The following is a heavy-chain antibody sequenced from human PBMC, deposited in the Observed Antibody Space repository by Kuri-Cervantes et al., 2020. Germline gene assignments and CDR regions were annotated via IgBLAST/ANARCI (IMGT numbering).Heavy chain of an antibody. Sequence: ASVKVSCKASGYTFTSYYMHWVRQAPGQGLEWMGIINPSGGSTSYAQKFQGRVTMTRDTSTSTAYMELSSLRSEDTAVYYCATEQKQWLVPPHSGGMDVWGQGTTVTVSS. CDR3: ATEQKQWLVPPHSGGMDV. CDR1: GYTFTSYY. CDR2: INPSGGST. V-gene: IGHV1-46*01. D-gene: IGHD6-19*01. J-gene: IGHJ6*02.